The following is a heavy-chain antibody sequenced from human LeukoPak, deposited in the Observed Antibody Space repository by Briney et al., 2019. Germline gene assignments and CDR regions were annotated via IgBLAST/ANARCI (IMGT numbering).Heavy chain of an antibody. V-gene: IGHV3-21*01. Sequence: GGSLRLSCAASGFTFSSYSMNWVRQAPGKGLEWVSSISSSSSYIYYADSVKGRFTISRDNAKNSLYLQMNSLRAEDTALYYCARERGSSYGYPWGQGTLVTVSS. D-gene: IGHD5-18*01. CDR1: GFTFSSYS. CDR2: ISSSSSYI. CDR3: ARERGSSYGYP. J-gene: IGHJ5*02.